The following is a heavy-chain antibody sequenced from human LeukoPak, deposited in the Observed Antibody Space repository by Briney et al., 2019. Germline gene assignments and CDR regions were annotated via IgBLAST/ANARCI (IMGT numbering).Heavy chain of an antibody. Sequence: GGSLRLSCAASGFTFSSYAMHWVRQAPGKGLEWVAFIRYDGSNKYYADSVKGRFTISRDNSKNTLYLQMNSLRAEDTAVYYCAKDGVGATTSEDYWGQGTLVTVSS. CDR1: GFTFSSYA. D-gene: IGHD1-26*01. J-gene: IGHJ4*02. CDR2: IRYDGSNK. V-gene: IGHV3-30*02. CDR3: AKDGVGATTSEDY.